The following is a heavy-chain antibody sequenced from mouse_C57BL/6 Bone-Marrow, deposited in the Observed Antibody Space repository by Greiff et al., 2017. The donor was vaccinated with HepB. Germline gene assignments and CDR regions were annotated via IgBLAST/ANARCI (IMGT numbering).Heavy chain of an antibody. J-gene: IGHJ1*03. D-gene: IGHD1-1*01. CDR3: AKPTVVSFDWYFDV. CDR2: IWRGGST. V-gene: IGHV2-5*01. CDR1: GFSLTSYG. Sequence: VQLQQSGPGLVQPSQSLSITCTVSGFSLTSYGVHWVRQSPGKGLEWLGVIWRGGSTDYNAAFMSRLSITKDNSKSQVFVKMNRLQADDTAIYYCAKPTVVSFDWYFDVWGTGTTVTVSS.